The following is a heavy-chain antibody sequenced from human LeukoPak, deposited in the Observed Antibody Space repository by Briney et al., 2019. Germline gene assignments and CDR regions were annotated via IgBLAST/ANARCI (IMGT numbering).Heavy chain of an antibody. CDR1: GSTFSSHT. J-gene: IGHJ4*02. D-gene: IGHD3-10*01. CDR3: ARARGAGPGAHFDY. V-gene: IGHV3-48*04. Sequence: GGSLRLSCAASGSTFSSHTMNWVRQAPGKGLEWISYISSTSSVIYYADSVKGRFTISRDNAKNSLFLQMSSLRADDTAVYYCARARGAGPGAHFDYWGQGTLVTVSS. CDR2: ISSTSSVI.